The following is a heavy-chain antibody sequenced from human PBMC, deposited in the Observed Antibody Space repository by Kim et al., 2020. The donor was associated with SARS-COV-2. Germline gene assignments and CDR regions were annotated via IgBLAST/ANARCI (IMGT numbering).Heavy chain of an antibody. D-gene: IGHD5-18*01. Sequence: SLRLSCTASGFTFGSFGMHWVRQAPGKGLEWVAVISYDGDTTYSSDPVKGRFTISRDNSKNTVYLHMTSLRPEDTAVYFFGKVRDTVMALALYGMEVW. CDR1: GFTFGSFG. V-gene: IGHV3-30*18. CDR2: ISYDGDTT. CDR3: GKVRDTVMALALYGMEV. J-gene: IGHJ6*01.